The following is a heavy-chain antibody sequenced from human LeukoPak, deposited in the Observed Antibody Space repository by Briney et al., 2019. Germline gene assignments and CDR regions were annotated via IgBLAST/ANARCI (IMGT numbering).Heavy chain of an antibody. CDR2: IYHSGST. J-gene: IGHJ4*02. Sequence: SETLSLTCAVSGYSISSTNWWGWIRQPPGQGLEWIGSIYHSGSTYYNPSLKSRVTISVDTSKNQFSLKLSSVTAADTAVYYCARGPIDCGGDCYSGYFDYWGQGTLVTVSS. V-gene: IGHV4-38-2*01. CDR3: ARGPIDCGGDCYSGYFDY. D-gene: IGHD2-21*02. CDR1: GYSISSTNW.